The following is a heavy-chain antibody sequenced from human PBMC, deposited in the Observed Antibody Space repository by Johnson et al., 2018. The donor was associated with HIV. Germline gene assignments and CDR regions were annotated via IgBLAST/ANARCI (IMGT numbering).Heavy chain of an antibody. J-gene: IGHJ3*02. CDR1: GFTFSSYG. D-gene: IGHD6-13*01. CDR3: AKEFIAHDLPACAFDI. V-gene: IGHV3-30*18. Sequence: QVQLVESGGGVVQPGRSLRLSCAASGFTFSSYGMHWVRQAPGKGLEWVAVISYDGSNKYYADSVKGRFTISRDNSNNTLYLQMNSLRAEDTAVYYCAKEFIAHDLPACAFDIWGQGTMVTVSS. CDR2: ISYDGSNK.